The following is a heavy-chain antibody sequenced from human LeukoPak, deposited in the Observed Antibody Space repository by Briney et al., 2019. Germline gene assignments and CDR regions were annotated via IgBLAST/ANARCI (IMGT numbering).Heavy chain of an antibody. D-gene: IGHD6-13*01. CDR2: ISGSGGST. Sequence: GGSLRLSCAASGFTFSSYAMSWVRQAPGKGLEWVSAISGSGGSTYSADSVKGRFTISRDNSKNTLYLQMNSPRAEDTAVYYSAKGGLGYSSSWYSEEYFDYWGQGTLVTVSS. CDR1: GFTFSSYA. CDR3: AKGGLGYSSSWYSEEYFDY. V-gene: IGHV3-23*01. J-gene: IGHJ4*02.